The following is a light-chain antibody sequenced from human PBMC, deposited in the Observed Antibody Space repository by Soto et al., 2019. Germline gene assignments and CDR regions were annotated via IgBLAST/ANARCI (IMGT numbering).Light chain of an antibody. V-gene: IGLV2-14*03. CDR3: SSYTSGSTRVV. J-gene: IGLJ2*01. CDR1: SSDVGGYNY. CDR2: DVS. Sequence: QSALTQPASVSGSPGQSITISCTGTSSDVGGYNYVSWYQRHPGKAPKVMIYDVSKRPSGISNRFSGSKSGNTASLTISGLQVEDEADYYCSSYTSGSTRVVFGGGTKVTVL.